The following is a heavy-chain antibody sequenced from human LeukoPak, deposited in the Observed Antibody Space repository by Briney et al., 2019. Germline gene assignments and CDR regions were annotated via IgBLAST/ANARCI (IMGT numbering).Heavy chain of an antibody. V-gene: IGHV4-59*08. Sequence: SETLSLTCSVSGGSVSSYYRSWLRQPPGKGLEWIGYIFETGDTNSNPSLKSRVTMSLDTSKNQFSLRLSSVTAADTAVYYCARHPFSYPFDYWGQGTLVTVSS. CDR2: IFETGDT. D-gene: IGHD2/OR15-2a*01. CDR3: ARHPFSYPFDY. J-gene: IGHJ4*02. CDR1: GGSVSSYY.